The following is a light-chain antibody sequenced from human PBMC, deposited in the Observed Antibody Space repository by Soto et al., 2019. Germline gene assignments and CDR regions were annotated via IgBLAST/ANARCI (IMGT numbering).Light chain of an antibody. J-gene: IGLJ1*01. CDR2: EVT. CDR1: SSDVGGYNS. V-gene: IGLV2-8*01. Sequence: QSALTQPPSASGSPGQSVTISCTGTSSDVGGYNSVSWYQQHPGKAPKLIIYEVTERPSGVPDRFSGSKSGNTASLTVSGLQAEDEADYYCCSYAGSNNRPFGTGTKVTDL. CDR3: CSYAGSNNRP.